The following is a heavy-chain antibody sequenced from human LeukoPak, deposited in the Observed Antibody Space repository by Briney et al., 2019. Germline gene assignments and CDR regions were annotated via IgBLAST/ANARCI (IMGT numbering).Heavy chain of an antibody. D-gene: IGHD6-19*01. J-gene: IGHJ4*02. CDR3: VKSGGYGLIDY. Sequence: PSQTLSLTCTVSGGSISSGSYYCSWIRQPPGKGLEWIGNIYYTGSTYYNASLQSRVTISIDMSKNQFSLRLSSVTAADTAMYYCVKSGGYGLIDYWGQGTLVTVSS. CDR1: GGSISSGSYY. V-gene: IGHV4-39*01. CDR2: IYYTGST.